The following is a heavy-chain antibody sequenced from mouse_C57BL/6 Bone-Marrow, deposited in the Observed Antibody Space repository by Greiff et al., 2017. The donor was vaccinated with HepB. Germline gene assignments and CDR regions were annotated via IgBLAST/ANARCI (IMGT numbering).Heavy chain of an antibody. J-gene: IGHJ4*01. CDR2: INYDGSST. Sequence: EVKLMESEGGLVQPGSSMKLSCTASGFTFSDYYMAWVRQVPEKGLEWVANINYDGSSTYYLDSLKSRFIISRDNAKNILYLQMSSLKSEDTATYYCARGPHYSNYSYAMDYWGQGTSVTVSS. CDR1: GFTFSDYY. D-gene: IGHD2-5*01. CDR3: ARGPHYSNYSYAMDY. V-gene: IGHV5-16*01.